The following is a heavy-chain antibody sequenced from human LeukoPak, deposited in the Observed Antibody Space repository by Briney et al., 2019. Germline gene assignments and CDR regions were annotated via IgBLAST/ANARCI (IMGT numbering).Heavy chain of an antibody. Sequence: VGSLRLSCAASGFTFSSYGMHWVRQAPGKGLEWVAVISYDGSNKYYADSVKGRFTISRENSKNTLYLQMSSLRADVTAVYCCAKSRSDGVEERGQGAQGTV. D-gene: IGHD3-16*01. CDR1: GFTFSSYG. CDR3: AKSRSDGVEE. CDR2: ISYDGSNK. J-gene: IGHJ4*02. V-gene: IGHV3-30*18.